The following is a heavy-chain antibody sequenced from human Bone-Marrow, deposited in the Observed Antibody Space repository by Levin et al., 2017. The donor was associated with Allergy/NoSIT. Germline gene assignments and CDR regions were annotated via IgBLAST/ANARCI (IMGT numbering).Heavy chain of an antibody. CDR2: IWYDGSNK. Sequence: LSLTCAASGFTFRSYGMHWVRQAPGKGLEWVAVIWYDGSNKYYADSVKGRFTISRDNSKNTLYLQMNSLRAEDTAVYYCARPYCSGGSCYSLGGFDYWGQGTLVTVSS. V-gene: IGHV3-33*01. CDR3: ARPYCSGGSCYSLGGFDY. J-gene: IGHJ4*02. D-gene: IGHD2-15*01. CDR1: GFTFRSYG.